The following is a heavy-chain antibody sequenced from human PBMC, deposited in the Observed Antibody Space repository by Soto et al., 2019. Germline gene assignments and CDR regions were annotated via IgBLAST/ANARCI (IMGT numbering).Heavy chain of an antibody. CDR2: IIPILGIA. Sequence: QVQLVQSGAEVKKPGSSVKVSCNASGGTFSSYTISWVRQAPGQGLEWMGRIIPILGIANYAQKFQGRVTITADKSTSTAYMELSSLRSEDTAVYYCARAVDMDNWFDPWGQGTLVTVSS. CDR3: ARAVDMDNWFDP. V-gene: IGHV1-69*02. J-gene: IGHJ5*02. CDR1: GGTFSSYT. D-gene: IGHD5-12*01.